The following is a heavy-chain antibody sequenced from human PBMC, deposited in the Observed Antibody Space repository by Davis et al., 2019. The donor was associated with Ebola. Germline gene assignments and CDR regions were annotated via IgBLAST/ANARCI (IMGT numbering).Heavy chain of an antibody. CDR3: ARARADHDAFDI. CDR1: GFTFSSYS. V-gene: IGHV3-21*01. J-gene: IGHJ3*02. CDR2: ISSSSSYI. Sequence: PGGSLRLSCAASGFTFSSYSMNWVRQAPGKGLEWVSSISSSSSYIYYADSVKGRFTISRDNAKNSLYLQMNSLRAEDTAVYYCARARADHDAFDIWGQGTMVTVSS.